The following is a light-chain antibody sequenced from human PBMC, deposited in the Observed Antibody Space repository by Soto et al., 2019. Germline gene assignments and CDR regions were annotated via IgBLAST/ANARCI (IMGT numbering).Light chain of an antibody. CDR3: CSYTKANTWV. Sequence: QSALTQPASVSASPGQSITISCTGSSRDINSYKFVSWYQVLPGKAPKLIIYEDDYRPPEISSRFSASKSGNTASLTISGVQLEDDSHYFCCSYTKANTWVFGGGTKLTVL. CDR1: SRDINSYKF. J-gene: IGLJ3*02. V-gene: IGLV2-14*01. CDR2: EDD.